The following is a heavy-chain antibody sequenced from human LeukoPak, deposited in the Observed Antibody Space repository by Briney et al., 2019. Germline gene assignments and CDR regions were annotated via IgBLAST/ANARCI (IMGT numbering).Heavy chain of an antibody. Sequence: SETLSLTCTVSGGSISSSSYYWGWIRQPAGKGLEWIGRIYTSGSTNYNPSLKSRVTMSVDTSKNQFSLKLSSVTAADTAVYYCARDVFDLGYCSSTSCSGAWYYYYYMDVWGKGTTVTVSS. V-gene: IGHV4-61*02. D-gene: IGHD2-2*01. J-gene: IGHJ6*03. CDR3: ARDVFDLGYCSSTSCSGAWYYYYYMDV. CDR1: GGSISSSSYY. CDR2: IYTSGST.